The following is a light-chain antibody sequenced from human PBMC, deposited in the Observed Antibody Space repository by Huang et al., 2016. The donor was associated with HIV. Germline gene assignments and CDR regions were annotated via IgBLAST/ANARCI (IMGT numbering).Light chain of an antibody. Sequence: DIVMTQSPDSLAVSLCERATINCKSSQSVLYSSNNKNYLAWYQQKPGQPPKLLIYWASTRESGVPDRFSGSGSGTDFTLTISSLQAEDVAVYYCQQYYSTPPLFGQGTKLEIK. CDR1: QSVLYSSNNKNY. J-gene: IGKJ2*01. CDR2: WAS. CDR3: QQYYSTPPL. V-gene: IGKV4-1*01.